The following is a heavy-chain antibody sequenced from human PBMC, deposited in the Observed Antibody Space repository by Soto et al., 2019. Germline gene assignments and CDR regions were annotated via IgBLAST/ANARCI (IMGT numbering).Heavy chain of an antibody. V-gene: IGHV4-39*01. D-gene: IGHD2-8*01. CDR3: ERQDIVLMVYANDY. Sequence: QLQLQESGPGLVKPSETLSLTCTVSGGSISSSSYYWGWIRQPPGKGLEWIGRIYYSGSTYYNPSLKGRVTLSIYPSKNQISLKLSSVTAADTAVYYCERQDIVLMVYANDYWGQGTLVTVSS. J-gene: IGHJ4*02. CDR2: IYYSGST. CDR1: GGSISSSSYY.